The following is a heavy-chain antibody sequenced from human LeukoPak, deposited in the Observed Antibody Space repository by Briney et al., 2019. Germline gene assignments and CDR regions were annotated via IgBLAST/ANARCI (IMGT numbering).Heavy chain of an antibody. J-gene: IGHJ4*02. CDR2: ISGSGNTI. D-gene: IGHD3-10*01. Sequence: GGSLRLSCAASGFTFSSYEMNWFRQAPGKGLEWVSYISGSGNTIYYADSVKGRFTISRDNAKDSLYLQRNSVRVEDTAVYYCARESPGGYWGQGTLVTVSS. CDR1: GFTFSSYE. CDR3: ARESPGGY. V-gene: IGHV3-48*03.